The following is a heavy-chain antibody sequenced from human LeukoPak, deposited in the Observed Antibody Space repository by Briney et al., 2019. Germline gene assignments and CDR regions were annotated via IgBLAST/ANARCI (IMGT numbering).Heavy chain of an antibody. V-gene: IGHV3-23*01. J-gene: IGHJ3*01. CDR1: GFTFSSYA. D-gene: IGHD6-13*01. CDR3: ARAKIAAAGTGAFDV. CDR2: FSATNGSA. Sequence: GGSLRLACAASGFTFSSYAMTWVRQAPGKGLEWVSAFSATNGSAQYAESVEGRFTISRDNSKNTLFLQMNSLGAEDTAVYYCARAKIAAAGTGAFDVWGQGTLVTVSS.